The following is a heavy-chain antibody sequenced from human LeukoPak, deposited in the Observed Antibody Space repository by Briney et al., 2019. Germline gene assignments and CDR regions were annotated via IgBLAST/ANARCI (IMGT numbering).Heavy chain of an antibody. Sequence: GGSLRLSCAASGFTFSSYGMHWVRQAPGKGLEWVAFIRYDGSNKYYADSVKGRFTISRDNSKNTLYLQMNSLRAEDTAVYYCASAAGHTVTTYYMDVWGKGTTVTISS. CDR1: GFTFSSYG. J-gene: IGHJ6*03. V-gene: IGHV3-30*02. D-gene: IGHD4-17*01. CDR2: IRYDGSNK. CDR3: ASAAGHTVTTYYMDV.